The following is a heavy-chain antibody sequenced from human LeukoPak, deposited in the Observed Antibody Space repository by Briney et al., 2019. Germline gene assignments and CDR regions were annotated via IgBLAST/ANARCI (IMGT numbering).Heavy chain of an antibody. CDR3: VRSQLLYRYYYYYYMDV. Sequence: SETLSLTCTVSGGSISSYYWSWIRQPPGKGLEWIGYIYYSGSTNYNPSLKSRVTISVDTSKNQFSLKLSSVTAADTAVYYCVRSQLLYRYYYYYYMDVWGKGTTVTVSS. D-gene: IGHD2-2*02. V-gene: IGHV4-59*12. CDR1: GGSISSYY. CDR2: IYYSGST. J-gene: IGHJ6*03.